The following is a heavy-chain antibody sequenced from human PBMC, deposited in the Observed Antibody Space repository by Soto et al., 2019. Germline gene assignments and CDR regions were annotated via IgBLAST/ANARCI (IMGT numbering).Heavy chain of an antibody. D-gene: IGHD2-21*01. J-gene: IGHJ4*02. CDR3: ERDRGLPSGPSAGDY. CDR2: TNPRGGAT. V-gene: IGHV1-46*01. CDR1: GYTFTAYH. Sequence: GASVKVSCKASGYTFTAYHMHWVRQAPGQGLEWMGLTNPRGGATANAQKFQGRVTMTRDTSTSTVYMELRSLRSEDTAVYYCERDRGLPSGPSAGDYWGQGTLVTVYS.